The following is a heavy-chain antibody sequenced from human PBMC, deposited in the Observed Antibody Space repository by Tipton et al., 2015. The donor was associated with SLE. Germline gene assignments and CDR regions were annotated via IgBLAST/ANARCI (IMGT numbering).Heavy chain of an antibody. Sequence: TLSLTCSVSGGSISSYYWSWIRQPPGKGLEWIGYIYYSGSTNYNPSLKSRVTISVDTSKTHFSLRLNSVTAADTAVYYCARGRGYFDYWGQGTLVAVSS. CDR2: IYYSGST. J-gene: IGHJ4*02. CDR1: GGSISSYY. V-gene: IGHV4-59*01. CDR3: ARGRGYFDY.